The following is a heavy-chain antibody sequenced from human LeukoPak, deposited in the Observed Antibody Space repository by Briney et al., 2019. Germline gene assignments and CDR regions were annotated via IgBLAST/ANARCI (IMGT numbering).Heavy chain of an antibody. CDR2: IYYSGST. CDR3: ARVGSSWYSSWFDP. CDR1: GGSISSYY. J-gene: IGHJ5*02. V-gene: IGHV4-59*01. Sequence: PSETLSLTCTVSGGSISSYYWSWIRQPPGKGLEWIGYIYYSGSTNYNPSLKSRVTISVDTSKNQFSLKLSSVTAADTAVYYCARVGSSWYSSWFDPWGQGTLVTVSS. D-gene: IGHD6-13*01.